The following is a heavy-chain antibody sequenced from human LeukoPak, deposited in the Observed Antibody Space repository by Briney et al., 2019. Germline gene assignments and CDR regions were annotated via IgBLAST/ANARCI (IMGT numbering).Heavy chain of an antibody. CDR3: ASKGYSMVRGVVDY. Sequence: GGSLRLSCAASGFTFSSYAMSWVRQAPGKGLEWVSAISGSGGSTYYADSVKGRFTISRDNSKNTLYLQMNSLRAEDTAVYYCASKGYSMVRGVVDYWGQGTLVTVSS. J-gene: IGHJ4*02. CDR1: GFTFSSYA. V-gene: IGHV3-23*01. D-gene: IGHD3-10*01. CDR2: ISGSGGST.